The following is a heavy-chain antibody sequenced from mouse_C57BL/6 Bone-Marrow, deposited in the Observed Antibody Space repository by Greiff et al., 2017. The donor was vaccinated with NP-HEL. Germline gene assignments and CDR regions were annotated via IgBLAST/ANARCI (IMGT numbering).Heavy chain of an antibody. CDR2: IHPNSGST. CDR3: ARGYYDGYYVIAY. V-gene: IGHV1-64*01. Sequence: VQLQQSGAELVKPGASVKLSCKASGYTFTSYWMHWVKQRPGQGLEWIGMIHPNSGSTNYNEKFKSKATLTVDKSSSTAYMQLSSLTSEDSAVYYCARGYYDGYYVIAYWGQGTLVTVSA. D-gene: IGHD2-3*01. J-gene: IGHJ3*01. CDR1: GYTFTSYW.